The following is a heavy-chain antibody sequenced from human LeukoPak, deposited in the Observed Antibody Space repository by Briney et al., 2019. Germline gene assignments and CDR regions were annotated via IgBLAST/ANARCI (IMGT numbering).Heavy chain of an antibody. CDR1: GFTFSSYW. J-gene: IGHJ4*02. CDR3: ARGGPYSSGWYGGFGF. D-gene: IGHD6-19*01. V-gene: IGHV3-21*04. Sequence: GGSLRLSCAASGFTFSSYWMNWVRQAPGKGLEWVSCISSSSTYKYYADSVEGRFTISRDNAKNSLYLEMNSLRAEDTAVYYCARGGPYSSGWYGGFGFWGQGTLVTVSS. CDR2: ISSSSTYK.